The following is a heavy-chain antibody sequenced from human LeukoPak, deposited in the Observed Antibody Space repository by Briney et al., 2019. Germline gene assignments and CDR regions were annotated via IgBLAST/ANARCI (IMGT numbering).Heavy chain of an antibody. Sequence: GGSLRLSCAASGFTFSSYWMSWVRQAPGKGLEWVAHIKQDGSEKYYVDVVKGRFTISRDNAKNTLYLQINSLRAEDTAVYYCARSSYSSSSSVWGQGTMVTVSS. J-gene: IGHJ3*01. CDR1: GFTFSSYW. CDR2: IKQDGSEK. CDR3: ARSSYSSSSSV. V-gene: IGHV3-7*03. D-gene: IGHD6-6*01.